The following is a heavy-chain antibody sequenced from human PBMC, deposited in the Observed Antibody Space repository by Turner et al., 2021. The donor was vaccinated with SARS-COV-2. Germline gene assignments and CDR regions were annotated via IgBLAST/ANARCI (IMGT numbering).Heavy chain of an antibody. Sequence: QEQLQQWGAGLWKPSETQSLTRAVYGGSFSVYYWSWIRQPPGKGLEWIGEINHSGSTNYNPSLKSRVTISVDTSKNQFSLKLSSVTAADTAVYYCARLGLGDSQFDYWGQGTLVTVSS. CDR1: GGSFSVYY. D-gene: IGHD5-18*01. J-gene: IGHJ4*02. CDR3: ARLGLGDSQFDY. V-gene: IGHV4-34*01. CDR2: INHSGST.